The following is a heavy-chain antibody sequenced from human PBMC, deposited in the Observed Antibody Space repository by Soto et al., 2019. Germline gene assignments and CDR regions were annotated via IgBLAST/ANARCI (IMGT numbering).Heavy chain of an antibody. CDR2: INAGNGNT. V-gene: IGHV1-3*05. J-gene: IGHJ4*02. CDR3: AGAVAVPAAFDY. D-gene: IGHD6-19*01. CDR1: GYTFTGYA. Sequence: QVQLVQSGAEEKKPGASVKVSCKASGYTFTGYAMHWVRQAPGQRLEWMGWINAGNGNTKYSQKFQGRVTITRDTSASTAYMELSSLRSEDTAVYYCAGAVAVPAAFDYWGQGTLVTVSS.